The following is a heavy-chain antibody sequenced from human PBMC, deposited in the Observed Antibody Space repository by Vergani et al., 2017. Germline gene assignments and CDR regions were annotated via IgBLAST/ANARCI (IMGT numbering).Heavy chain of an antibody. D-gene: IGHD3-22*01. J-gene: IGHJ6*02. CDR1: GFTFSSFA. V-gene: IGHV3-23*01. CDR2: ISGSGGST. Sequence: EVQLLESGGGLVQPGGSLRLSCAASGFTFSSFAMSWVRQAPGKGLEWVSAISGSGGSTYYADSVKGRFTISRDNSKNTLYLQMNSLRAEDTAVYYCAKGHYYDSSGSEDVWGQGTTVTVSS. CDR3: AKGHYYDSSGSEDV.